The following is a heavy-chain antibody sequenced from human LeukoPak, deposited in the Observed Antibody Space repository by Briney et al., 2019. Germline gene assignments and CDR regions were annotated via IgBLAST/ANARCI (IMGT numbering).Heavy chain of an antibody. CDR3: ASPDGSGIDY. V-gene: IGHV4-34*01. CDR1: GGSFSGYH. CDR2: INHSGST. J-gene: IGHJ4*02. Sequence: SETLSLTCAVYGGSFSGYHWSWIRQPPGKGLEWIGEINHSGSTNYNPSLKSRVTISVDTSKNQFSLKLSSVTAADTAVYYCASPDGSGIDYWGQGTLVTVSS. D-gene: IGHD3-10*01.